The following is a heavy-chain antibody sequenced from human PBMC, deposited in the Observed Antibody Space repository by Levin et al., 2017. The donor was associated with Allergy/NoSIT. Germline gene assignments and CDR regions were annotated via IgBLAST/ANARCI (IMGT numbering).Heavy chain of an antibody. CDR3: VRRWQ. V-gene: IGHV3-66*04. CDR2: MYSVGTT. D-gene: IGHD2-15*01. J-gene: IGHJ4*02. Sequence: AGGSLRLSCEVSEFNVRNNYMSWVRQAPGKGLEWVSFMYSVGTTHYAESVKGRFTISRDNTKNTLHLQMNSLRAEDTAVYYCVRRWQWGQGTLVTGSS. CDR1: EFNVRNNY.